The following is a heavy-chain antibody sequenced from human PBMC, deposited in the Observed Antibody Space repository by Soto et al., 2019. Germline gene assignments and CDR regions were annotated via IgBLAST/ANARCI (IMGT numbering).Heavy chain of an antibody. CDR3: ARGPNPYYYDSSGYLPFEY. CDR2: INEGNGNT. Sequence: ASVKVSCKASGYTFTRYAMHWVRQAPGQRLEWMGWINEGNGNTKYSQKFQGRVTITRDTSASTAYMELSGLRSEDTTVYYCARGPNPYYYDSSGYLPFEYWGQGTLVTLSS. CDR1: GYTFTRYA. D-gene: IGHD3-22*01. V-gene: IGHV1-3*01. J-gene: IGHJ4*02.